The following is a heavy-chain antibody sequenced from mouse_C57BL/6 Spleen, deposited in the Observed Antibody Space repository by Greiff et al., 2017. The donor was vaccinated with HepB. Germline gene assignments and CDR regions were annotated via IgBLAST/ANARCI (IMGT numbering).Heavy chain of an antibody. J-gene: IGHJ4*01. D-gene: IGHD2-1*01. CDR2: IYPGDGDT. Sequence: VQRVESGAELVKPGASVKISCKASGYAFSSYWMNWVKQRPGKGLEWIGQIYPGDGDTNYNGKFKGKATLTADKSSSTAYMQLSSLTSEDSAVYFCAGGNYGGAMDYWGQGTSVTVSS. CDR3: AGGNYGGAMDY. V-gene: IGHV1-80*01. CDR1: GYAFSSYW.